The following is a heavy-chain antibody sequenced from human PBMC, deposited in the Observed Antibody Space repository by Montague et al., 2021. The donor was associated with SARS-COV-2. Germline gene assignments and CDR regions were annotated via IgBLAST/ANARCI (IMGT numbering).Heavy chain of an antibody. V-gene: IGHV2-70*01. Sequence: PALVKPTQTLTLTCTFSGFSLSTSGMCVSWIRQPPGKALEWLALIDWDDDKYYSTSLKTRLTISKDTSKNQVVLTMTNMDPVDTATYYCARTYYYGSGSYYTYYFDYRGQGTLVAVSS. CDR1: GFSLSTSGMC. CDR3: ARTYYYGSGSYYTYYFDY. CDR2: IDWDDDK. J-gene: IGHJ4*02. D-gene: IGHD3-10*01.